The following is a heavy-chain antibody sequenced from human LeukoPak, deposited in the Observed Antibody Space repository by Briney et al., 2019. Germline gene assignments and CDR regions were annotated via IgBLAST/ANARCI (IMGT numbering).Heavy chain of an antibody. Sequence: PSETLSLTCTVSGGSINSFWSWIRQPPDKGLEFIGYISYSGSTNYNPSLKSRLTMSVDTAKNQVSLNLTSVTAADTAVYYCAGDKHTTSYTGGRYYPYYFDSWGQGTLVTVSS. CDR1: GGSINSF. CDR2: ISYSGST. V-gene: IGHV4-59*01. CDR3: AGDKHTTSYTGGRYYPYYFDS. J-gene: IGHJ4*02. D-gene: IGHD2-8*02.